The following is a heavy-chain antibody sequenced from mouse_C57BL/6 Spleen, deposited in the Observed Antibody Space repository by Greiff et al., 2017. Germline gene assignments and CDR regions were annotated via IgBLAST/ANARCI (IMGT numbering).Heavy chain of an antibody. J-gene: IGHJ4*01. CDR3: ARDYDYDGGYAMDY. V-gene: IGHV1-81*01. Sequence: QVQLKESGAELARPGASVKLSCKASGYTFTSYGISWVKQRTGQGLEWIGEIYPRSGNTYYNEKFKGKATLTADKSSSTAYMELRSLTSEDSAVYFCARDYDYDGGYAMDYWGQGTSVTVSS. CDR1: GYTFTSYG. D-gene: IGHD2-4*01. CDR2: IYPRSGNT.